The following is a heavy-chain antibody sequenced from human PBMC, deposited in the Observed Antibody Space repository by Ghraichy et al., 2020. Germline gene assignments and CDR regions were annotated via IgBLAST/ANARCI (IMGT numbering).Heavy chain of an antibody. Sequence: SETLSLTCTVSGGSISSYYWTWIRQPPGKGLEWIGHISYIGSTKYNPSLKSRVTISIDTSQNQFSLTLSSVTAADTAVYYCARVPTTTPLYGGLVPASGLDVWGQGTTVTVSS. CDR2: ISYIGST. CDR3: ARVPTTTPLYGGLVPASGLDV. D-gene: IGHD4-23*01. V-gene: IGHV4-59*01. J-gene: IGHJ6*02. CDR1: GGSISSYY.